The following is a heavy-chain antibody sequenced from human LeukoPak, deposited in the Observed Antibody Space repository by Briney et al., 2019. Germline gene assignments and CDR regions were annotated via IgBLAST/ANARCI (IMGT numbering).Heavy chain of an antibody. J-gene: IGHJ5*02. D-gene: IGHD6-13*01. CDR1: GGSISSSSYY. CDR2: IYYSGST. CDR3: ARVAAGFYNWFDP. V-gene: IGHV4-39*01. Sequence: SETLSLTCTVSGGSISSSSYYWGWIRQPPGKGLEWIGSIYYSGSTYYDPSLKSRVTISVDTSKNQFSLKLSSVTAADTAVYYCARVAAGFYNWFDPWGQGTLVTVSS.